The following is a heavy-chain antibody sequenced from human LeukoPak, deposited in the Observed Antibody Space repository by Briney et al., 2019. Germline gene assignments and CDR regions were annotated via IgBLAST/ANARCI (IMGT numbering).Heavy chain of an antibody. Sequence: GASVKVSCKASGYTFTSYGISWVRQAPGQGLEWMGWISAYNGNTNYAQKLQGRVTMTTDTSTSTAYMELRSLRSDDTAVYYCARVRLHYDSSGYYTLDYWGQGTLVTVSS. J-gene: IGHJ4*02. V-gene: IGHV1-18*04. CDR3: ARVRLHYDSSGYYTLDY. D-gene: IGHD3-22*01. CDR2: ISAYNGNT. CDR1: GYTFTSYG.